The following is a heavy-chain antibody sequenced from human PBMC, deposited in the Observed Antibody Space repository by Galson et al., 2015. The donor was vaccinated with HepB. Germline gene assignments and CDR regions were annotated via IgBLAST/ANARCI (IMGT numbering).Heavy chain of an antibody. CDR2: IWYDGTNK. D-gene: IGHD3-3*01. V-gene: IGHV3-33*01. CDR3: ARDKDPNLRLRFLTPGDH. CDR1: GFTFSNYG. Sequence: SLRLSCAASGFTFSNYGMHWVRQAPGKGLEWVAVIWYDGTNKYYADSVKGRFTISRANSRNMLYLQMSSLRAEDTAVYYCARDKDPNLRLRFLTPGDHWGQGILVTVSS. J-gene: IGHJ4*02.